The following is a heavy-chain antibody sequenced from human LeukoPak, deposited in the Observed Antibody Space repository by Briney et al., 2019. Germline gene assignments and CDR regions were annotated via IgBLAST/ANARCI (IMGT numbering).Heavy chain of an antibody. D-gene: IGHD1-26*01. CDR1: GDSFSSRTYY. Sequence: SETLSLTCTVSGDSFSSRTYYWSWIRQSPGKGLEWIGYIYSSGSTDYNPPLKSRVTLSVDTSRNQFSLKLNSMTAADTAVYYCARHGLKLVGASTIYFDNWGPGILVTVSS. CDR3: ARHGLKLVGASTIYFDN. J-gene: IGHJ4*02. CDR2: IYSSGST. V-gene: IGHV4-61*01.